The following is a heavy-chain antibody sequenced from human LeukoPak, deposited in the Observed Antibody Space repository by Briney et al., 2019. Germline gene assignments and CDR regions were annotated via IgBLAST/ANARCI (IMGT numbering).Heavy chain of an antibody. D-gene: IGHD6-19*01. CDR1: GYTFTGYY. J-gene: IGHJ4*02. V-gene: IGHV1-2*02. CDR2: INPNSGDT. Sequence: GASVKVSCKASGYTFTGYYMHWVRQAPGQGLEWMGWINPNSGDTNYAQIFQGRVTMTRDTSISTVFMELGRLRSDDTVVYYCARSYSIGWYYFDYWGQGTLVTVSS. CDR3: ARSYSIGWYYFDY.